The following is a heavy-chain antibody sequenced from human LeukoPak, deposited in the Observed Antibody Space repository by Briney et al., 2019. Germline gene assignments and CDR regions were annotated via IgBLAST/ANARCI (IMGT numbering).Heavy chain of an antibody. CDR3: AHSEYSYGPKWDYFDY. D-gene: IGHD5-18*01. J-gene: IGHJ4*02. V-gene: IGHV2-5*02. CDR2: IYWDDDK. Sequence: SGPTLVKPTQTLTLTCTFSGFSLSTTGVGVGWIRQPPGKALEWLALIYWDDDKRYSPSLKSRLTITKDTSKNQVVLTMTNMDPVDTATYYCAHSEYSYGPKWDYFDYWGQGALVTVSS. CDR1: GFSLSTTGVG.